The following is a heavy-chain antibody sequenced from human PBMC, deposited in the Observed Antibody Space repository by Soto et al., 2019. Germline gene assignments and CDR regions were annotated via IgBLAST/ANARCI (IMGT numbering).Heavy chain of an antibody. CDR3: ARVIGVVAAIDY. D-gene: IGHD2-15*01. Sequence: QVQLQESGPGLVKPSQTLSLTCTVSGGSISSGDYYWSWIRQPPGKGLEWIGYIYYSGSTYYNPSRKRRVTIPVDTSKHQFSLKLSSVTAADTAVYYCARVIGVVAAIDYWGQGTLVTVSS. V-gene: IGHV4-30-4*01. CDR2: IYYSGST. CDR1: GGSISSGDYY. J-gene: IGHJ4*02.